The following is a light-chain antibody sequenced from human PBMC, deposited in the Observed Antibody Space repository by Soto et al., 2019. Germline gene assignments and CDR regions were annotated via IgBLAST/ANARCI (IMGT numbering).Light chain of an antibody. V-gene: IGLV2-23*03. J-gene: IGLJ2*01. CDR2: EGS. CDR3: CSYAGSSTFVV. Sequence: QSVLTQPASVSGSPGQSITISCTGTSSDVGSYNLVSWYQQHPGKAPKLMIYEGSKRPSGVSNRFSGSKFGNTASLTISGLQAEDEADYYCCSYAGSSTFVVFGGGTKLTVL. CDR1: SSDVGSYNL.